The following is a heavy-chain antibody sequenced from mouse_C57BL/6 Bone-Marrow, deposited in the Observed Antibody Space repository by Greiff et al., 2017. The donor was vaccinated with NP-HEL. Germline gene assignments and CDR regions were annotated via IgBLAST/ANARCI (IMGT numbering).Heavy chain of an antibody. CDR1: GYTFTSYG. V-gene: IGHV1-81*01. CDR3: ARWDSAGRPYAY. D-gene: IGHD3-2*02. CDR2: IYPRGGYT. J-gene: IGHJ3*01. Sequence: QVQLQQSGAELVRPGASVKLSCKASGYTFTSYGIRWVKQRPGQGLEWIGEIYPRGGYTYYTEKFKGKATMTADKSSSTAYMELSSLTSEDSAVYVCARWDSAGRPYAYWDQGTRVTVTA.